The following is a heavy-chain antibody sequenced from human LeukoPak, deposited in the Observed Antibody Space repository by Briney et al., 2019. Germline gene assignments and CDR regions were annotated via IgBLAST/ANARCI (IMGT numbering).Heavy chain of an antibody. D-gene: IGHD3-10*01. J-gene: IGHJ4*02. V-gene: IGHV4-4*07. CDR1: GGSINIYY. CDR3: GRQGYTASYYFVDY. Sequence: SETLSLTCTVSGGSINIYYWGGFRQPAGKGLEWIGRIYPTETPNYSPSFKSRLPMSLDPSKTQFSLKLRSVTAADTAVYYCGRQGYTASYYFVDYWSQGTLVTVSS. CDR2: IYPTETP.